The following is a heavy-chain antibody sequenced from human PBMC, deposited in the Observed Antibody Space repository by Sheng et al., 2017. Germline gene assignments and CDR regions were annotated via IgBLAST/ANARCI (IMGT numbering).Heavy chain of an antibody. J-gene: IGHJ4*02. CDR3: AKGLRYSNYFDY. CDR2: IRYDGSNK. CDR1: GFTFSSYG. V-gene: IGHV3-30*02. D-gene: IGHD2-15*01. Sequence: QVQLVESGGGVVQPGGSLRLSCAASGFTFSSYGMHWVRQAPGKGLEWVAFIRYDGSNKYYADSVKGRFTISRDNSKNTLYLQMNSLRAEDTAVYYCAKGLRYSNYFDYWGQGTLVTVSS.